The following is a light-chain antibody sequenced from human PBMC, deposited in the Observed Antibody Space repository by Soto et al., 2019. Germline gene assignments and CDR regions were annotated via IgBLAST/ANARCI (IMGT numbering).Light chain of an antibody. Sequence: EIVMTQSPATLSVSPGERATLSCRASQSVSSNVAWYQQKPGLAPRLLIYGASTRATGIPARFSGSGSGTEFTLTISSLQSEDFAVYYCQQYNNWPPLTFGGGTKVEIK. J-gene: IGKJ4*01. CDR2: GAS. CDR1: QSVSSN. V-gene: IGKV3-15*01. CDR3: QQYNNWPPLT.